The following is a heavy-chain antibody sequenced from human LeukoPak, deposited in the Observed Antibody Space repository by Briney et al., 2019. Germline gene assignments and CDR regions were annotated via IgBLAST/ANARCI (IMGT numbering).Heavy chain of an antibody. J-gene: IGHJ4*02. D-gene: IGHD3-10*01. CDR2: IYTSGST. Sequence: SETLSLTCTVSGGSISSYYWSWIRQPPGKGLEWIGYIYTSGSTNYNPSLKSRVTMSVDTSKNQFSLKLSSVTAADTAVYYCARDRLGNYADYWGQGTLVTVSS. V-gene: IGHV4-4*08. CDR1: GGSISSYY. CDR3: ARDRLGNYADY.